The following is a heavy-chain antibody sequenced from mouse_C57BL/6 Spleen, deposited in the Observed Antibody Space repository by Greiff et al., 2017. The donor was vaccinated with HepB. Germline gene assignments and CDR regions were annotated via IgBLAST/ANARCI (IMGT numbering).Heavy chain of an antibody. Sequence: EVQVVESGGDLVKPGGSLKLSCAASGFTFSSYGMSWVRQTPDKRLEWVATISSGGSYTYYPDSVKGRFTISRDNAKNTLYLQMSSLKSEDTAMYYCARATVVATRYFDYWGQGTTLTVSS. CDR1: GFTFSSYG. V-gene: IGHV5-6*01. J-gene: IGHJ2*01. D-gene: IGHD1-1*01. CDR3: ARATVVATRYFDY. CDR2: ISSGGSYT.